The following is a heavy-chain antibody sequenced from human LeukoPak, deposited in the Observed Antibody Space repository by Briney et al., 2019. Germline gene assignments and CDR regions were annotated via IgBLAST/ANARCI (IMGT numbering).Heavy chain of an antibody. J-gene: IGHJ4*02. CDR3: ATVSGRVRGVIHYFDY. Sequence: GASVTVSCKVSGYTLTELSMHWVRQAPGKGLEWMGGFDPEDGETIYAQKFQGRVTMTEDTSTDTAYMELSSLRSEDTAVYYCATVSGRVRGVIHYFDYWGQGTLVTVSS. D-gene: IGHD3-10*01. CDR2: FDPEDGET. CDR1: GYTLTELS. V-gene: IGHV1-24*01.